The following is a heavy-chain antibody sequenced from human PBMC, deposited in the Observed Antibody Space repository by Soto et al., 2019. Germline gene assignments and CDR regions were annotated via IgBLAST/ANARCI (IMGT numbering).Heavy chain of an antibody. CDR3: ARIIVVVTALDY. Sequence: QVQLVQSGAEEKKPGASVKVSCKASGYTFTSYAMHWVRQAPGQRLEWMGWINAGNANTKYSQKFQGRVTITRDTSASTAYMELSSLRSEDTAVYSCARIIVVVTALDYWGQGTLVTVSS. D-gene: IGHD2-21*02. CDR2: INAGNANT. CDR1: GYTFTSYA. J-gene: IGHJ4*02. V-gene: IGHV1-3*05.